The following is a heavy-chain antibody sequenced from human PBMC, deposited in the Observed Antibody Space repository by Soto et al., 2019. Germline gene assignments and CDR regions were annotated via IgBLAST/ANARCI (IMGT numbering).Heavy chain of an antibody. Sequence: GGALRLSCAAAGFSFSSYSMNWVRPAPGNGLEWVSSISSSSSYIYYADSVKGRFTIARDNAKNSLYLQMNSLRAEDTAVYYCARWQLTGDAFDIWGQGTMVTVSS. CDR2: ISSSSSYI. D-gene: IGHD1-26*01. CDR1: GFSFSSYS. V-gene: IGHV3-21*01. J-gene: IGHJ3*02. CDR3: ARWQLTGDAFDI.